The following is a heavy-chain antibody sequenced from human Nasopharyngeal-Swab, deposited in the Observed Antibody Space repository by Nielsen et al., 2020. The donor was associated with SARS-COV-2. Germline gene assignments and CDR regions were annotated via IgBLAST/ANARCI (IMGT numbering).Heavy chain of an antibody. CDR3: ARQIYDFWSGYGLVYYYYMDV. CDR2: IYHSGST. Sequence: WIRQAPGKGLEWIGSIYHSGSTYYNPSLKSRVTISVDTSKNQFSLKLSSVTAADTAVYYCARQIYDFWSGYGLVYYYYMDVWGKGTTVTVSS. V-gene: IGHV4-38-2*01. J-gene: IGHJ6*03. D-gene: IGHD3-3*01.